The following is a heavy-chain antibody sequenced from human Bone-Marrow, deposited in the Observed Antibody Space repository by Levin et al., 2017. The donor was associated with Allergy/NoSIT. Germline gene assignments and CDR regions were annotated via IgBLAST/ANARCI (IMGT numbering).Heavy chain of an antibody. CDR1: GYTFTSHG. CDR2: INTGNGNT. CDR3: ARDDSTTWYGGIDS. Sequence: GESLKISCQASGYTFTSHGIHWVRQTPGQRLEWMGWINTGNGNTQYSQKFQGRVTIGRDTFASTAYMELNYLTSEDTAVYYCARDDSTTWYGGIDSWGQGTLVTVSS. V-gene: IGHV1-3*04. D-gene: IGHD6-13*01. J-gene: IGHJ4*02.